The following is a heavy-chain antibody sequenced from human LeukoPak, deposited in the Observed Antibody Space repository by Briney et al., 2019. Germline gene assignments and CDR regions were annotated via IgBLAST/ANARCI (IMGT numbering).Heavy chain of an antibody. Sequence: SETLSLTCTVSGGSISSYYWSWIRQPAGKGLEWIGRIYTSGSTSYNPSLKSRVTISVDKSKNQFSLKLSSVTAADTAVYYCAREAYYDSSGYYQRVFDYWGQGTLVTVSS. J-gene: IGHJ4*02. D-gene: IGHD3-22*01. CDR1: GGSISSYY. V-gene: IGHV4-4*07. CDR2: IYTSGST. CDR3: AREAYYDSSGYYQRVFDY.